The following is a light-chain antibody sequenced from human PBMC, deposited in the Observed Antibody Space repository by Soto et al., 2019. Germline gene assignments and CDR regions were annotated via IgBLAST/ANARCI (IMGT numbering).Light chain of an antibody. CDR3: QQYNSYSLGLT. CDR1: QSIVSW. J-gene: IGKJ4*01. CDR2: DAS. V-gene: IGKV1-5*01. Sequence: DIQLISAASAQSASEEHRVTFTGRASQSIVSWLAWYQQKPGKAPKLLIYDASSLESGVPSRFSGSGSGTEFTLTISSLQPDDFATYYCQQYNSYSLGLTFGGGTKVDIK.